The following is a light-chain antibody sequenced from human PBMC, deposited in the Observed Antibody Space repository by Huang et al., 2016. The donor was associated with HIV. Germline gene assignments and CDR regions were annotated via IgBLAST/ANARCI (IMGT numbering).Light chain of an antibody. J-gene: IGKJ2*01. CDR3: QKYDMAPYT. V-gene: IGKV1-27*01. CDR1: QAISYY. CDR2: GSS. Sequence: DIQMTQSPSSLSASVGDRVKVTCRASQAISYYLAWYQQKPGKIPKLLISGSSTLHSGDPSRFSGSGSGTDFALTISGLQPDDVATYFCQKYDMAPYTFGQGTYLDI.